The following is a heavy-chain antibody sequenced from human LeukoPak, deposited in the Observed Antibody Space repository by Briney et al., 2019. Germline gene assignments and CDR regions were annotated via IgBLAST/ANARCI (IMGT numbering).Heavy chain of an antibody. Sequence: GGSLRLSCAASGFTFSSYSMNWVREAPGPGLEWVSYISGRGSITYYADSVKGRFTISRDNAKDSLYLQMNSLCDEDTAVYYCARAPGTTYDYWGQGTLVTVSS. CDR3: ARAPGTTYDY. V-gene: IGHV3-48*02. D-gene: IGHD4-11*01. CDR2: ISGRGSIT. J-gene: IGHJ4*02. CDR1: GFTFSSYS.